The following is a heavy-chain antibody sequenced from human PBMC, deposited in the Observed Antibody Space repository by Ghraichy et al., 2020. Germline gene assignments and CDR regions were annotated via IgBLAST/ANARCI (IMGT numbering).Heavy chain of an antibody. D-gene: IGHD1-14*01. J-gene: IGHJ4*02. CDR2: ISSSSSYI. CDR1: GFTFSSYS. CDR3: ARDLEPGQDY. V-gene: IGHV3-21*01. Sequence: LTCAASGFTFSSYSMNWVRQAPGKGLEWVSSISSSSSYIYYADSVKGRFTISRDNAKNSLYLQMNSLRAEDTAVYYCARDLEPGQDYWGQGTLVTVSS.